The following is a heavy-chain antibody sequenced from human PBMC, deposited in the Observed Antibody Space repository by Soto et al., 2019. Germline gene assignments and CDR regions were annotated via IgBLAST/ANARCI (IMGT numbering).Heavy chain of an antibody. J-gene: IGHJ4*02. V-gene: IGHV3-11*01. CDR2: ISSSGSTI. Sequence: GGSLRLSCAASGFTFSDYYMSWIRQAPGKGLEWVSYISSSGSTIYYADSVKGRFTISRDNAKNSLHLQMNSLRAEDTAVYYCARKFHYYDSSGYYFLGKGFDYWGQGTLVTVSS. CDR1: GFTFSDYY. CDR3: ARKFHYYDSSGYYFLGKGFDY. D-gene: IGHD3-22*01.